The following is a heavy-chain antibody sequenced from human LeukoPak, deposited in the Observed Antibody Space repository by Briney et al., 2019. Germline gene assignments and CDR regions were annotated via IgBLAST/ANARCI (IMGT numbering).Heavy chain of an antibody. CDR1: GFTFSSYW. Sequence: GGSLRLSCAASGFTFSSYWMSWVRQAPGKGLEWVANIKQGGSEKYYMDSVKGRFTISRDNAKNSLYLQMNSLRAEDTAVYYCARAYYDFWSGSYFDYWGQGTLVTVSS. D-gene: IGHD3-3*01. V-gene: IGHV3-7*01. CDR2: IKQGGSEK. J-gene: IGHJ4*02. CDR3: ARAYYDFWSGSYFDY.